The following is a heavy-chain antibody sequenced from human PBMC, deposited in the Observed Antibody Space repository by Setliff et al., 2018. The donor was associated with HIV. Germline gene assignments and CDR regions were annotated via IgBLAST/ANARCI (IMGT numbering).Heavy chain of an antibody. CDR3: ARAAAGNTGPFDL. CDR1: DASITADTFY. Sequence: SETLSLTCTVSDASITADTFYWNWLRQPPGKGPEWIGYIHNSGTTHYNPAFESRRIISLDMSNNRFSLKLSSVTASDTAVYYCARAAAGNTGPFDLWGQGSPVTVS. V-gene: IGHV4-30-4*08. CDR2: IHNSGTT. J-gene: IGHJ4*02. D-gene: IGHD4-17*01.